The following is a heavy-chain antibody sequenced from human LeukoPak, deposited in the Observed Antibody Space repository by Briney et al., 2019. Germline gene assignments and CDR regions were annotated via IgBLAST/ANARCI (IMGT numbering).Heavy chain of an antibody. CDR2: VWYDGSHK. CDR1: GFTFSSYV. Sequence: GGSLRLSCAASGFTFSSYVMHYVRQAPAKGLKGVAVVWYDGSHKYYADYVKGRFTISRDNFKNPLYLQMNSLRAEDTAVYHCARQLFTSGYYWGYWGHGTMVSVSS. V-gene: IGHV3-33*01. CDR3: ARQLFTSGYYWGY. D-gene: IGHD6-19*01. J-gene: IGHJ4*01.